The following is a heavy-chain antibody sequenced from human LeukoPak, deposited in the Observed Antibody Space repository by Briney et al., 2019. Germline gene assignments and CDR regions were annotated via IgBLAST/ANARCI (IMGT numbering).Heavy chain of an antibody. CDR1: GLTVSSNY. J-gene: IGHJ3*02. D-gene: IGHD1-26*01. Sequence: GGSLRLSCAASGLTVSSNYMSWVRQAPGKGLEWVSIIYSGGSTFYADSVKGRFTISRDDSKNTLYLQMNSLRAEDTAVYYCARGGSYLSAFDIWGQGTMVTVSS. CDR3: ARGGSYLSAFDI. CDR2: IYSGGST. V-gene: IGHV3-53*01.